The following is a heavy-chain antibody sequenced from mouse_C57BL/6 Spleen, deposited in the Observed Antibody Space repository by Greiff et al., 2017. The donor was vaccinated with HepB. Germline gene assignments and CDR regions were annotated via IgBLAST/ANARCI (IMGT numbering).Heavy chain of an antibody. Sequence: EVKLMESGPGLVKPSQSLSLTCSVTGYSITSGYYWNWIRQFPGNKLEWMGYISYDGSNNYNPSLKNRISSTRDTSKNQFFLKLNSVTTEDTATYYCARGSWYFDVWGTGTTVTVSS. J-gene: IGHJ1*03. CDR2: ISYDGSN. CDR1: GYSITSGYY. CDR3: ARGSWYFDV. V-gene: IGHV3-6*01.